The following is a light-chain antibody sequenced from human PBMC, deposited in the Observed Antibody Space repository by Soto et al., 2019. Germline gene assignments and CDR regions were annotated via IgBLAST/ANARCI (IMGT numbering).Light chain of an antibody. J-gene: IGLJ2*01. CDR2: RGD. V-gene: IGLV1-47*01. Sequence: QSVLTQPPSASGTPGQRVTISCSGSSSNIGTNYVYWYQQLPGMAPTLLIYRGDQRPSGVPDRRSGSKSGTSASRAISARRSADEADDYCSTWDDTRSGVVFGGGTKLTVL. CDR1: SSNIGTNY. CDR3: STWDDTRSGVV.